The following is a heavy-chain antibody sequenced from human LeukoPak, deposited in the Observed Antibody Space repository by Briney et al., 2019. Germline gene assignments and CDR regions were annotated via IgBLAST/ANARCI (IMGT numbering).Heavy chain of an antibody. J-gene: IGHJ4*02. V-gene: IGHV3-23*01. CDR1: GFMFSQHT. Sequence: TGGSLRLSCAVSGFMFSQHTMSWVRQAPGKRLEWFSSISGSGDATRYADSVKGRFTISRDNSKNTVSLQMSSLRVEDTAVYYCANFKGKDGIKDHFDYWGQGTLVTVSS. CDR3: ANFKGKDGIKDHFDY. D-gene: IGHD5-24*01. CDR2: ISGSGDAT.